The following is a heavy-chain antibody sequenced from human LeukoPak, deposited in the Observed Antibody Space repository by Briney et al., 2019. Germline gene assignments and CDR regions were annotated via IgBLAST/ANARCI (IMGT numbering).Heavy chain of an antibody. V-gene: IGHV1-24*01. CDR2: FDPEDGET. CDR3: ASPHLRGPSEYSGYDESFDY. CDR1: GYTLTELS. J-gene: IGHJ4*02. D-gene: IGHD5-12*01. Sequence: GASVKVSCKVSGYTLTELSMHWVRQAPGKGLEWMGGFDPEDGETIYAQKFQGRVTMTEDTSTDTAYMELSSLRSEDTAVYYCASPHLRGPSEYSGYDESFDYWGQGTLVTVSS.